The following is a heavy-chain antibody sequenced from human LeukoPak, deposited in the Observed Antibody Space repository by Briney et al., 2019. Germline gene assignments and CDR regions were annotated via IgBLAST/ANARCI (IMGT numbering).Heavy chain of an antibody. CDR2: ISGSGGST. D-gene: IGHD4-17*01. J-gene: IGHJ6*02. CDR1: GFTFSSYA. V-gene: IGHV3-23*01. Sequence: GGSLRLSCAASGFTFSSYAMSWVRQAPGKGLEWVSAISGSGGSTYYADSVKGRFTISRDNSKNTLYLQMNSLRAEDTAVYYCAKEIGLNYGDYVGDPPYYYYGMDVWGQGTTVTVSS. CDR3: AKEIGLNYGDYVGDPPYYYYGMDV.